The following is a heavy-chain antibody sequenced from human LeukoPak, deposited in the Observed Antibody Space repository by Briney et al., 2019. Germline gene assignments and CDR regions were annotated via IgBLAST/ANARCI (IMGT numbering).Heavy chain of an antibody. CDR3: ARALGSSSDY. J-gene: IGHJ4*02. CDR1: GFTFSSYN. V-gene: IGHV3-48*02. D-gene: IGHD3-10*01. Sequence: GGSLRLSCAASGFTFSSYNMNWVRQAPGKGLEWVSYISTSSGTINYADSVKGRFTISRDNAKNSLYLQMNSLRDEDTAVYYCARALGSSSDYWGQGTLVTVAS. CDR2: ISTSSGTI.